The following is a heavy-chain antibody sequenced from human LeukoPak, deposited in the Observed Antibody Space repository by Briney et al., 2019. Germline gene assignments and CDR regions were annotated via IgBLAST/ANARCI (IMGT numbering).Heavy chain of an antibody. V-gene: IGHV1-46*01. CDR3: AREGVGARRIDY. CDR1: GYTFSSYY. J-gene: IGHJ4*02. Sequence: ASVKVSCEASGYTFSSYYMHWVRQAPGQGLEWMGIVNPSGGGTSYAQKLQGRVTMTSDTSTSTVYMELRSLRSDDTAVYYCAREGVGARRIDYWGQGTLVTVSS. CDR2: VNPSGGGT. D-gene: IGHD1-26*01.